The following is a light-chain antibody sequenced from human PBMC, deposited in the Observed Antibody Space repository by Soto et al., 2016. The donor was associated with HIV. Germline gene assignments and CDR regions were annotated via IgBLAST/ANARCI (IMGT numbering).Light chain of an antibody. J-gene: IGLJ2*01. V-gene: IGLV3-1*01. Sequence: SYDLTQPPPVSVSPGQTVSITCSGDKLEDKFVSWYQVRPGQSPLLVIYQDTKRPSGIPERFSGSTSGNTATLTISGTQAMDEADYYCQAWDSNNVVFGGGTKLTVL. CDR1: KLEDKF. CDR3: QAWDSNNVV. CDR2: QDT.